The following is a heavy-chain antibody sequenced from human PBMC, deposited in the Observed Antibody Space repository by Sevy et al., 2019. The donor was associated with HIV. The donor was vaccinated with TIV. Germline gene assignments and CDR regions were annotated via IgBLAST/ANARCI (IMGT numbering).Heavy chain of an antibody. CDR3: ARDSARVIVPTAGFDS. J-gene: IGHJ5*01. CDR1: GFTFRSFS. Sequence: GGSLRLSCSASGFTFRSFSMHWVRQAPGKGLEWVAATWNDGRTKQYADSVKGRFTISRDNSQNMLNLEMNSLRAEDTALYFCARDSARVIVPTAGFDSWGQGTVVTVSS. CDR2: TWNDGRTK. V-gene: IGHV3-33*01. D-gene: IGHD1-1*01.